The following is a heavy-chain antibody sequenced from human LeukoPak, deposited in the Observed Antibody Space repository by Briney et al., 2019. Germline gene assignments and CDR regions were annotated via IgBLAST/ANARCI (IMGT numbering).Heavy chain of an antibody. CDR1: GYTFTGYY. V-gene: IGHV1-2*02. CDR2: INPNSGGT. CDR3: ATEGRYCSGGSCYSFDP. J-gene: IGHJ5*02. D-gene: IGHD2-15*01. Sequence: ASVKVSCKASGYTFTGYYMHWVRQAPAQGLEWMGWINPNSGGTNYAQKFQGRVTMTEDTSTDTAYMELSSLRSEDTAVYYCATEGRYCSGGSCYSFDPWGQGTLVTVSS.